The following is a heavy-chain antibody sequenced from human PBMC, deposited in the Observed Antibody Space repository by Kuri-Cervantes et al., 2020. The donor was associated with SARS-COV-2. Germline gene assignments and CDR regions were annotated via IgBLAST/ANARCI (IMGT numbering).Heavy chain of an antibody. Sequence: GGSLRLFCAASGSTVSSYAMSWVRQATGKGLEWVSAISGSGGSTYYADSVKGRFTISRDNSKNTLYLQMNSLIAEDTAVYYCAKTDPHQAVLRYFDWLSSFDYWGQGTLVTVSS. CDR1: GSTVSSYA. V-gene: IGHV3-23*01. J-gene: IGHJ4*02. CDR3: AKTDPHQAVLRYFDWLSSFDY. CDR2: ISGSGGST. D-gene: IGHD3-9*01.